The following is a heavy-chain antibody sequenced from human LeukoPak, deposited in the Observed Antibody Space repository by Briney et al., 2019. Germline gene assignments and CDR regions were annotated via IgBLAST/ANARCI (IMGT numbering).Heavy chain of an antibody. V-gene: IGHV1-2*02. CDR2: INPNSGGT. D-gene: IGHD2-15*01. CDR3: ARDRRMVAATPFDY. J-gene: IGHJ4*02. Sequence: ASVKVSCKASGYTFTGYYMHWVRQAPGQGLEWMGWINPNSGGTNYAQKFQGRVTMTRDTSISTAYMELSRLRPDDTAVYYCARDRRMVAATPFDYWGQGTLVTVSS. CDR1: GYTFTGYY.